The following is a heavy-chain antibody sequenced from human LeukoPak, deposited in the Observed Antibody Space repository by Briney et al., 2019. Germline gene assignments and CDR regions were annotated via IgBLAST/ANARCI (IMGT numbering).Heavy chain of an antibody. J-gene: IGHJ1*01. CDR3: ARAYSSSWFTQTPPAEYFQH. Sequence: GGSLRLSCAASGFTFSDYYMSWIRQAPGKGLEWVSYISSSGSTIYYADSVKGRFTISRDNAKNSLYLQMNSLRAEDTAVYYCARAYSSSWFTQTPPAEYFQHWGQGTLVTVSS. D-gene: IGHD6-13*01. V-gene: IGHV3-11*01. CDR2: ISSSGSTI. CDR1: GFTFSDYY.